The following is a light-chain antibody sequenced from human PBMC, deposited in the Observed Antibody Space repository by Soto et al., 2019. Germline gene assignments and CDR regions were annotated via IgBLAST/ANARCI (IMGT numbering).Light chain of an antibody. CDR1: QSVSSTY. V-gene: IGKV3-20*01. J-gene: IGKJ2*01. CDR3: QQYVSSLYT. CDR2: GAS. Sequence: EIVLTQSPGTLSLSPGERATLSCRASQSVSSTYLAWYQQKPGQAPRLLISGASSRATGIPDRFSGSGSGTDFTLTISRLEPEDFAVYYCQQYVSSLYTFGQGTKLEIK.